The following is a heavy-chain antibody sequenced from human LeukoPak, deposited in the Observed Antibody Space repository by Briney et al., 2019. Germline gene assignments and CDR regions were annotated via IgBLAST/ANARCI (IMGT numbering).Heavy chain of an antibody. CDR1: GGSFSGYY. J-gene: IGHJ6*02. V-gene: IGHV4-34*01. Sequence: KSSETLSLTCAVYGGSFSGYYWSWIRQPPGKGLEWIGQINHSGSTNYNPSLKSRVTISVDTSKNQFSLKLSSVTAADTAVYYCARSPSITQYYYYGMDVWGQGTTVTVSS. D-gene: IGHD4-4*01. CDR3: ARSPSITQYYYYGMDV. CDR2: INHSGST.